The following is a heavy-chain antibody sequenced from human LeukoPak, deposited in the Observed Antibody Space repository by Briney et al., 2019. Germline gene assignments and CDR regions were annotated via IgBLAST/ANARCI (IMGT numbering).Heavy chain of an antibody. CDR2: IYYSGST. CDR3: ARNRDGWHSPFDF. CDR1: GGSINNYY. V-gene: IGHV4-59*01. D-gene: IGHD3-10*01. J-gene: IGHJ4*02. Sequence: PSETLSLTCTVSGGSINNYYWSWIRQPPGKGLEWVGYIYYSGSTNYNPSLKSRVTISVDTSKNQFSLRLSSVTAADTAMYYCARNRDGWHSPFDFWGQGTLVTVSS.